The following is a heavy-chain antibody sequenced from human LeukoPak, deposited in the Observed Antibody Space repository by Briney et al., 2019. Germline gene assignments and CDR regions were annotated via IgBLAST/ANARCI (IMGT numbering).Heavy chain of an antibody. D-gene: IGHD5-18*01. CDR2: TNHSGST. J-gene: IGHJ5*02. V-gene: IGHV4-34*01. Sequence: SETLSLTCAVYGGSFSGYYWSWIGQPPGKGLEWIGETNHSGSTNYNPSLKSRVTISVDTSKNQFSLKLSSVTAADTAVYYCARGVSRLWLLNWFDPWGQGTLVTVSS. CDR1: GGSFSGYY. CDR3: ARGVSRLWLLNWFDP.